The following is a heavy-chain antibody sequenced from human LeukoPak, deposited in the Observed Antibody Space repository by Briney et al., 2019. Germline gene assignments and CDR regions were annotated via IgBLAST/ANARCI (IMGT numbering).Heavy chain of an antibody. D-gene: IGHD5-18*01. Sequence: GASVKVSCKASGYIFTGYYIHWVRQAPGQGLEWMGWISAYNGNTNYAQKLQGRVTMTTDTSTSTAYMELRSLRSDDTAVYYCARDQSFANTAMGLYNWFDPWGQGTLVTVSS. CDR1: GYIFTGYY. CDR2: ISAYNGNT. CDR3: ARDQSFANTAMGLYNWFDP. J-gene: IGHJ5*02. V-gene: IGHV1-18*04.